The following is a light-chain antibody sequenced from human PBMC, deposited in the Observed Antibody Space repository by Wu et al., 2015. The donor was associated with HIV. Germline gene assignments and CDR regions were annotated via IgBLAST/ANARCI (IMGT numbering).Light chain of an antibody. CDR1: HSVSGSN. CDR3: QQYSSSTIT. J-gene: IGKJ5*01. CDR2: GAS. Sequence: IVLTQSPGTLSLSPGARATLSCRASHSVSGSNLAWYQHKPGQAPRLLIYGASNRATDIPDRFSGSGSGTDFTLTISRLAPEDFAVYFCQQYSSSTITFGQGTRLEIK. V-gene: IGKV3-20*01.